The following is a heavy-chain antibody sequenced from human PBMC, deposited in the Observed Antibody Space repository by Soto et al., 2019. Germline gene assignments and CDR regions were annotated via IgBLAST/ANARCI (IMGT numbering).Heavy chain of an antibody. CDR3: ARAQGSSWYNWFDP. D-gene: IGHD6-13*01. J-gene: IGHJ5*02. V-gene: IGHV1-69*01. CDR2: IIPLFGTT. CDR1: GGTFSSYG. Sequence: QVLLVQSGAELKKPGSSVKVSCRASGGTFSSYGISWVRQAPGQGLEWMGGIIPLFGTTNYAHKFRGRVTVTADESTSTIYMELTSLRFEDTAIYYCARAQGSSWYNWFDPWGQGTLVTVSS.